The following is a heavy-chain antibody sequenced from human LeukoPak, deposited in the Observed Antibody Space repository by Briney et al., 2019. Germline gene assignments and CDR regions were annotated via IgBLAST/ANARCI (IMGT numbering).Heavy chain of an antibody. CDR1: GYTFTSYY. CDR3: ARDCLIYDFWSDPRSFDI. Sequence: ASVKVSCKASGYTFTSYYMHWVRQAPGQGLEWMGIINPSGGSTSYAQKFQGRVTMTRDTSTSTVYMELSSLRSEDTAVYYCARDCLIYDFWSDPRSFDIWGQGTMVTVSS. D-gene: IGHD3-3*01. CDR2: INPSGGST. J-gene: IGHJ3*02. V-gene: IGHV1-46*01.